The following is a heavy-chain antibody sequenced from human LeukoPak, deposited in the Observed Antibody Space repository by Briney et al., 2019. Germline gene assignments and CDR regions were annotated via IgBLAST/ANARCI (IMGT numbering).Heavy chain of an antibody. Sequence: PSETLSLTCTVSGGSISSYYWSWIRQPPGKGLEWIGYIYYSGSTNYNPSLKSRVTISADTSKNQFSLRLSSVTAADTAVYYCARDRTGMDVWGKGTTVTVSS. CDR2: IYYSGST. V-gene: IGHV4-59*01. CDR3: ARDRTGMDV. CDR1: GGSISSYY. J-gene: IGHJ6*03.